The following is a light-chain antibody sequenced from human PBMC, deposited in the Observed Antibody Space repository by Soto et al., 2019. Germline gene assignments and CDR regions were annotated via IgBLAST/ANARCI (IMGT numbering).Light chain of an antibody. Sequence: QSALAQPASVSGSPGQSITISCTGTSSDVGFYNYVSWYQQHPGKAPKLMIYEVSNRPSGVSNRFSGSKSGNTASLTISGLQAEDEADYYCSSYTTSSTLLFGTGTKVT. CDR1: SSDVGFYNY. J-gene: IGLJ1*01. CDR2: EVS. CDR3: SSYTTSSTLL. V-gene: IGLV2-14*01.